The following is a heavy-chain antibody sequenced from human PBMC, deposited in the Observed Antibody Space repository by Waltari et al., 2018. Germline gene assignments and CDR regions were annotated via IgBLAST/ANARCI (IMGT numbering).Heavy chain of an antibody. CDR1: GYTFTSYA. D-gene: IGHD3-3*01. CDR2: INAGNGNT. J-gene: IGHJ3*02. V-gene: IGHV1-3*03. CDR3: AREMGTIFGVVISDAFDI. Sequence: QVQLVQSGAEVKKPGASVQVSCKASGYTFTSYAMLWVSQAPGQRLEWMGWINAGNGNTKYSQEFQGRVTITRDTSASTAYMELSSLRSEDMAVYYCAREMGTIFGVVISDAFDIWGQGTMVTVSS.